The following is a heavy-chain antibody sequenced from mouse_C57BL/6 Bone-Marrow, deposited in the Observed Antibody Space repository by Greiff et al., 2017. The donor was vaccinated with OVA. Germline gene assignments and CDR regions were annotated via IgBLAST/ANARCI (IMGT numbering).Heavy chain of an antibody. Sequence: QVQLKESGAELVRPGTSVKMSCKASGYTFTNYWIGWAKQRPGHGLEWIGDIYPGGGYTNYNEKFKGKATLTADKSSSTAYMQFSSLTSEDSAIYYCARGWDGYYSAWFAYWGQGTLVTVSA. J-gene: IGHJ3*01. CDR2: IYPGGGYT. D-gene: IGHD2-3*01. V-gene: IGHV1-63*01. CDR1: GYTFTNYW. CDR3: ARGWDGYYSAWFAY.